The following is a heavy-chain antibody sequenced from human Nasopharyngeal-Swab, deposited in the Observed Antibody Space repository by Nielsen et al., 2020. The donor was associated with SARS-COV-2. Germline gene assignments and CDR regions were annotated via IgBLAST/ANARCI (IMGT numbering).Heavy chain of an antibody. Sequence: GESLKISCAASGFTFSDYYMSWIRQAPGKGLEWVSYISSSSYTNYADSVKGRFTTSRDNAKNSLYLQMNSLRAEDTAVYYCARGTATGWFDPWGQGTLVTVSS. D-gene: IGHD4-17*01. J-gene: IGHJ5*02. CDR1: GFTFSDYY. V-gene: IGHV3-11*05. CDR3: ARGTATGWFDP. CDR2: ISSSSYT.